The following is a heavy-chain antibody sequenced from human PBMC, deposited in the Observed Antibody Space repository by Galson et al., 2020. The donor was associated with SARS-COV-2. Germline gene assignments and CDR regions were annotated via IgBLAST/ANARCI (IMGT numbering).Heavy chain of an antibody. Sequence: SETLSLTCAVSGGSISSSNWWSWVRQPPGKGLEWIGEISHSGSTNYNPSLKSRVTISVDKSKNQFSLKLSSVTAADTAVYYCARFLILDPPYGMDVWGQGTTVTVSS. V-gene: IGHV4-4*02. J-gene: IGHJ6*02. CDR1: GGSISSSNW. CDR3: ARFLILDPPYGMDV. D-gene: IGHD3-3*02. CDR2: ISHSGST.